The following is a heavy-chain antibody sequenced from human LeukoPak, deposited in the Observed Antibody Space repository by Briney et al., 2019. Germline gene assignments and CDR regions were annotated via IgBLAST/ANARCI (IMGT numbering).Heavy chain of an antibody. Sequence: PSETLSLTCTVSGYSISSGYYWGWIRQPPGKGLGWIGSIYHSGSTYYNPSLKSRVTISVDTSKNQFSLKLSSVTAADTAVYYCARDRGRVVLDYWGQGTLVTVSS. CDR2: IYHSGST. J-gene: IGHJ4*02. CDR3: ARDRGRVVLDY. CDR1: GYSISSGYY. V-gene: IGHV4-38-2*02. D-gene: IGHD3-16*01.